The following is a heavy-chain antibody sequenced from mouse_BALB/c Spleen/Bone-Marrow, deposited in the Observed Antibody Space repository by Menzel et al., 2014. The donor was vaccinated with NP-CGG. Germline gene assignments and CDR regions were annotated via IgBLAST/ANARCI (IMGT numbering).Heavy chain of an antibody. J-gene: IGHJ2*01. CDR3: ARSNYGSSYVFDY. Sequence: QVQLQQSGPELVRPGVSVKISCKGSGYTFXDYAMHWVKQSHAKSLEWIGVISTHSGNTNYNQKFKGKATMTVDKSSSTAYMELARLTSEDSAIYYCARSNYGSSYVFDYWGQGTTLTVSS. V-gene: IGHV1-67*01. CDR2: ISTHSGNT. D-gene: IGHD1-1*01. CDR1: GYTFXDYA.